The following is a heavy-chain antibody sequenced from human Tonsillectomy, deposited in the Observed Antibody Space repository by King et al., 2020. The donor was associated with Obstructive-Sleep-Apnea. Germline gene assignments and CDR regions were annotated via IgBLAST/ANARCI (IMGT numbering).Heavy chain of an antibody. J-gene: IGHJ4*02. D-gene: IGHD3-16*01. CDR1: GFTFSSYW. Sequence: QLVQSGGGLVQPGGSLRLSCAASGFTFSSYWMSWVRQAPGKGLEVVANIKQDGSEKYYVDSVKGRFTTSRDNAKNSLYLQMNSLRAEDTAVYYCARGGGGIPTRFDYWGQGTLVTVSS. CDR3: ARGGGGIPTRFDY. V-gene: IGHV3-7*01. CDR2: IKQDGSEK.